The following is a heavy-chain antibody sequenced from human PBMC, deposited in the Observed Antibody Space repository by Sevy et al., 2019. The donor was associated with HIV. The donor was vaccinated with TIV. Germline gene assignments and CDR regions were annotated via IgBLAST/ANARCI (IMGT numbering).Heavy chain of an antibody. V-gene: IGHV3-23*01. CDR1: GFTFAKYS. J-gene: IGHJ4*02. CDR2: FSFGCGRI. CDR3: AREGCTQPHDY. Sequence: GGFLRLSCAASGFTFAKYSMSWLRQAPGKGLEWVSTFSFGCGRINYADSVKGRFTISRDDSKNTLYLQMNSLRAEDTATYFCAREGCTQPHDYWGQGTLVTVS.